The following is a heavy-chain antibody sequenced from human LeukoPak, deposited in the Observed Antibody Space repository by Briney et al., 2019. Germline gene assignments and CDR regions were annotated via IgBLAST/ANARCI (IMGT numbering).Heavy chain of an antibody. CDR1: GYTFTSYA. J-gene: IGHJ5*02. V-gene: IGHV7-4-1*02. Sequence: ASVKVSCKASGYTFTSYAMNWVRQAPGQGLEWMGWINTNTGNPTYAQGFTGRFVFALDTSVSTAYLQISSLKAEDTAVYYCARAVVVADSFLFGRWFDPWGQGTLVTVSS. D-gene: IGHD2-15*01. CDR2: INTNTGNP. CDR3: ARAVVVADSFLFGRWFDP.